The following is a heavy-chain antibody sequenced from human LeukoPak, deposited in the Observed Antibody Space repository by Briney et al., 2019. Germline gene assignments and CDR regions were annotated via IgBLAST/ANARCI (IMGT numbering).Heavy chain of an antibody. V-gene: IGHV3-23*01. CDR2: ISGSGGGT. Sequence: GGSLRLSCAASGFTFSSYAMSWVRQAPGRGLEWVSAISGSGGGTYYADSVKGRFTISRDNSKNTLYLQMNSLRAEDTAVYYCAKDGPYCSSTSCYSDYWGQGTLVTVSS. CDR3: AKDGPYCSSTSCYSDY. CDR1: GFTFSSYA. J-gene: IGHJ4*02. D-gene: IGHD2-2*02.